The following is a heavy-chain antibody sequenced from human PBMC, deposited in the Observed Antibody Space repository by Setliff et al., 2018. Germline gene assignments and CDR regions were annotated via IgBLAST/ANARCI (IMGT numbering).Heavy chain of an antibody. Sequence: SETLSLTCTVSGYSISSGYIWGWIRQPPGKGLEWVGNIGHTGSINYNPSLKSRLTISMDTSKNQFSLKLNFVTATDTAVYYCARDLGHGGDSDYWGQGILVTVSS. CDR1: GYSISSGYI. CDR3: ARDLGHGGDSDY. J-gene: IGHJ4*02. CDR2: IGHTGSI. D-gene: IGHD2-21*02. V-gene: IGHV4-38-2*02.